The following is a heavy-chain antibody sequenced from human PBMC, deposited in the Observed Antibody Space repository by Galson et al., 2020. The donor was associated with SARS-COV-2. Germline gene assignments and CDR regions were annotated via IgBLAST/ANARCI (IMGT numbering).Heavy chain of an antibody. D-gene: IGHD2-15*01. CDR2: HSSSSSYT. V-gene: IGHV3-11*03. CDR3: ARYFSGGSCYVY. CDR1: AFTFSDYY. Sequence: GGYLRLSCEASAFTFSDYYMSWIRQAPGKGPESVSYHSSSSSYTNYADSVKGRFTIHRDNAKNSLYLQLNSLRAEDTAVYYCARYFSGGSCYVYWGQGTLVTGSS. J-gene: IGHJ4*02.